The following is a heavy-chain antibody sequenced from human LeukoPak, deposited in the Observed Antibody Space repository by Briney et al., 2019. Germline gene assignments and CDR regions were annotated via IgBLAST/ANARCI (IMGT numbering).Heavy chain of an antibody. J-gene: IGHJ5*02. CDR1: GYTFTSFY. CDR3: ARDNSVGDNAWWFDP. V-gene: IGHV1-46*01. D-gene: IGHD1-26*01. CDR2: INPTGGST. Sequence: ASVKVSCKASGYTFTSFYMHWVRQAPGQGLEWMGLINPTGGSTGYAQKVQGRVTMTRDMSTSTDYMELSSLRSEDTAIYYCARDNSVGDNAWWFDPWGQGTLVTVSS.